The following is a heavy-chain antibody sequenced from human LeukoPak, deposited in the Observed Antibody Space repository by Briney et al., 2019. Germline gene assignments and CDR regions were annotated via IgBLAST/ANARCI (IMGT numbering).Heavy chain of an antibody. Sequence: KPSETLSLTCAVYGGSLSGYYWSWIRQPPGKGQEWIGEINHSGSTNYNPSLKSRVTISVDTSKNQFSLKLSSVTAADTAVYYCATNVGATTSDWFDPWGQGTLVTVSS. J-gene: IGHJ5*02. V-gene: IGHV4-34*01. CDR1: GGSLSGYY. CDR3: ATNVGATTSDWFDP. D-gene: IGHD1-26*01. CDR2: INHSGST.